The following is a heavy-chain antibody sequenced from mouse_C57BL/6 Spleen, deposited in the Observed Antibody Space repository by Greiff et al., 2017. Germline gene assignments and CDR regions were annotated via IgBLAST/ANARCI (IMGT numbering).Heavy chain of an antibody. J-gene: IGHJ2*01. Sequence: VQLQQSGAELVRPGASVTLSCKASGYTFTDYEMHWVKQTPVHGLEWIGAIDPETGGTAYNQKVKGKGIMTADKSSSTAYMELRSLTSEDSAVYYCTRGIYYYGSSYPYFDYWGQGTPLTVSS. CDR2: IDPETGGT. CDR1: GYTFTDYE. V-gene: IGHV1-15*01. CDR3: TRGIYYYGSSYPYFDY. D-gene: IGHD1-1*01.